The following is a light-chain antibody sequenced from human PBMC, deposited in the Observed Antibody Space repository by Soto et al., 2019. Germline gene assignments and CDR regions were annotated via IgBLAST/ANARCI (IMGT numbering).Light chain of an antibody. V-gene: IGLV2-14*01. CDR1: SSDVGGYNY. CDR2: DVS. CDR3: SSYTSSSTWG. Sequence: QSVLTQPASVSGSPGQSITISCTGTSSDVGGYNYVSWYQQHPGKAPKLMIYDVSNRPSGVSNRFSGSKSGNTAPLTISGLQAEDEADYYCSSYTSSSTWGFGTGTKVTVL. J-gene: IGLJ1*01.